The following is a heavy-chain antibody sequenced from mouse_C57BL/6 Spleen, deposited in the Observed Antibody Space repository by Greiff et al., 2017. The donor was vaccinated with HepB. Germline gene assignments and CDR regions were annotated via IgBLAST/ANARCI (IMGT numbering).Heavy chain of an antibody. CDR2: INYDDSST. Sequence: EVKLMESEGGLVQPGSSMKLSCTASGFTFSDYYMAWVRQVPEKGLEWVANINYDDSSTYYLDSLKSRFIISRDNAKNILYLQLSSLKSEDTATYYCARGGAPDYFDYWGQGTTLTVSS. V-gene: IGHV5-16*01. CDR1: GFTFSDYY. J-gene: IGHJ2*01. CDR3: ARGGAPDYFDY. D-gene: IGHD1-3*01.